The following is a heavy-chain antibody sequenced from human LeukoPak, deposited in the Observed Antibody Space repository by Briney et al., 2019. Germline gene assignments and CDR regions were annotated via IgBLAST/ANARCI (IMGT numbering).Heavy chain of an antibody. CDR3: TRGTWHGDLIFDM. Sequence: GGSLRLSCSPSGFNFSSYSKHWLRQAPGKRLEWISYISGTSSIIYYTPSVKGRFTISRDNGKYSLYLQMNSLRDDDTAVYFRTRGTWHGDLIFDMWGQGAMVTVSS. D-gene: IGHD3-16*01. CDR1: GFNFSSYS. CDR2: ISGTSSII. J-gene: IGHJ3*02. V-gene: IGHV3-48*02.